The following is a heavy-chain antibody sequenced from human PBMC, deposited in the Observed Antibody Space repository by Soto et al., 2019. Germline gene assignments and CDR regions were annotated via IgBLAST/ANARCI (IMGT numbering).Heavy chain of an antibody. CDR2: IGPESGAT. J-gene: IGHJ4*02. D-gene: IGHD1-26*01. V-gene: IGHV1-2*02. Sequence: ASVKFSCKASGYTFTGHYIHWLRQAPEQGPEWMGEIGPESGATRYAQKFQGRVTMTRDTSITTVYMELNNLSPDDTAVYYCGRGRSGQIVVFYWGQGTPVTVSS. CDR3: GRGRSGQIVVFY. CDR1: GYTFTGHY.